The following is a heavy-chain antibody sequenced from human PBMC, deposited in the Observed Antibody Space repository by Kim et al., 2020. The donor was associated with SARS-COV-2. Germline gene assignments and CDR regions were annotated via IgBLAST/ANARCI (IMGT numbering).Heavy chain of an antibody. Sequence: SETLSLTCAVYGGSYSGYDWSWIRQPPGKGLEWIGEINHSGRTNYNLSLKSRVTISVDTSKNQFSLKLTSVTAADTAVYYCARRLSNTSGWGSHYCDLWGQGTLGTVSS. CDR1: GGSYSGYD. CDR3: ARRLSNTSGWGSHYCDL. J-gene: IGHJ4*02. D-gene: IGHD3-10*01. CDR2: INHSGRT. V-gene: IGHV4-34*01.